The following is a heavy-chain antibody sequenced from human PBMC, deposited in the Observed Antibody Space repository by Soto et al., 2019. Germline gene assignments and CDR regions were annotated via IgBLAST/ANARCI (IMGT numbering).Heavy chain of an antibody. Sequence: ASVKVSCKASGYTFTSYAMHWVRQAPGQRLEWMGWINAGNGNTKYSQKFQGRVTITRDTSASTAYMELSSLRSEDTAVYYCARSPTPKAAAEYWGQGTLVTVS. V-gene: IGHV1-3*01. CDR3: ARSPTPKAAAEY. CDR1: GYTFTSYA. J-gene: IGHJ4*02. CDR2: INAGNGNT. D-gene: IGHD6-13*01.